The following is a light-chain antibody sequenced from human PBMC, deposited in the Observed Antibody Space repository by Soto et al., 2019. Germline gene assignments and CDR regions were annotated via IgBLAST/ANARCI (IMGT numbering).Light chain of an antibody. CDR2: GAS. CDR1: QSVSSSY. CDR3: YQYNNWPT. V-gene: IGKV3D-15*01. Sequence: EIVMTQSPATLSVSPGERATLSCRASQSVSSSYLAWYQQKPGQPPRLLIYGASTRATTTPGRFSGSGSGTEFTLTISSLQSEDFAVYFCYQYNNWPTFGQGTKVDIK. J-gene: IGKJ1*01.